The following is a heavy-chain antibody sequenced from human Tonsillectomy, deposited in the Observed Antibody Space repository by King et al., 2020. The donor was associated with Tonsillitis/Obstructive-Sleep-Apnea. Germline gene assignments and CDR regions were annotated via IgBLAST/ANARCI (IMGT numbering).Heavy chain of an antibody. J-gene: IGHJ3*02. CDR2: INTHTGNP. CDR1: EFTFTSYA. Sequence: VQLVESGSELKKPGASEKVSCRASEFTFTSYAMNWVRQAPGQGLEWMGWINTHTGNPTYAQGFAGRFVFSLDISVSTAYLQINSLKAEDTAVYYCAREGRSQTYYDFWSGSPDAFDIWGQGTMVTVSS. V-gene: IGHV7-4-1*02. CDR3: AREGRSQTYYDFWSGSPDAFDI. D-gene: IGHD3-3*01.